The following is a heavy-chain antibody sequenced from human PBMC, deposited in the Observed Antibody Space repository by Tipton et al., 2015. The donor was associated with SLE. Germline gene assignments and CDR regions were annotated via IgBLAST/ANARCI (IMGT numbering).Heavy chain of an antibody. CDR3: ARDGRVQGFNDY. Sequence: GSLRLSCAASGFTFSSYSMNWVRQAPGKGLEWVSSISSSSSFIYYADSVKGRFTISRDNAKNSLYLQMNNLRAEDTAVYYCARDGRVQGFNDYWGQGTLVTVSS. V-gene: IGHV3-21*01. J-gene: IGHJ4*02. D-gene: IGHD3-10*01. CDR2: ISSSSSFI. CDR1: GFTFSSYS.